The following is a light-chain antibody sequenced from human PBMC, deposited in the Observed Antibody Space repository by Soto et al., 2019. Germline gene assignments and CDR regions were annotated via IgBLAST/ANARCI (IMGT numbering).Light chain of an antibody. CDR3: QQIYSAPLT. CDR2: DAS. Sequence: DIQMTQSPSTLSASVGDRVTITCRASQNINRRLAWYQQKPGKAPNLLIYDASSLESGVPARFSGGGSGTEFTLTISSLQPDDFATYFCQQIYSAPLTFGGGTKVDIK. CDR1: QNINRR. J-gene: IGKJ4*01. V-gene: IGKV1-5*01.